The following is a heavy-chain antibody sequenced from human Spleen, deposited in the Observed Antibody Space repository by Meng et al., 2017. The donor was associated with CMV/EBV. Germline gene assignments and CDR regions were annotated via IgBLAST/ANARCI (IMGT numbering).Heavy chain of an antibody. J-gene: IGHJ4*02. Sequence: FPVSGGSISSSNWWSWVRQPPGKGLEWIGEIYHSGNTNYNPSLRSRVTISLDKSKNQFSLNLSSVTAADTAVYYCARIGSSGWFDYWGQGTLVTVSS. CDR2: IYHSGNT. CDR3: ARIGSSGWFDY. D-gene: IGHD6-19*01. V-gene: IGHV4-4*02. CDR1: GGSISSSNW.